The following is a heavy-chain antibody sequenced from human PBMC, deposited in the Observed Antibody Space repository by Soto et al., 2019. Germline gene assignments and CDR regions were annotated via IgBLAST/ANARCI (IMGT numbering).Heavy chain of an antibody. V-gene: IGHV3-30*18. Sequence: GGSLRLSCAASGFTFSSYGMHWVRQAPGKGLEWVAVISYDGSNKYYADSVKGRFTISRDNSKNTLYLQMNSLRAEDTAVYYCAKHHTTYWDQGTLVTVSS. CDR3: AKHHTTY. CDR2: ISYDGSNK. CDR1: GFTFSSYG. J-gene: IGHJ4*02.